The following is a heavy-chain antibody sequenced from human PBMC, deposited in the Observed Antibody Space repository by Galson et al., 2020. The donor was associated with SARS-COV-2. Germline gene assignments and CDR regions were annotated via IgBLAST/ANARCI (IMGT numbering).Heavy chain of an antibody. CDR2: ISSSSSYI. Sequence: GGSLRLSCAASGFTFSSYSMNWVRQAPGKGLEWVSSISSSSSYIYYADSVKGRFTIFRDNAKNSLYLQMNSLRAEDTAVYYCARRKVWFWELFANDYWGQGTLVTVSS. D-gene: IGHD3-10*01. J-gene: IGHJ4*02. V-gene: IGHV3-21*01. CDR3: ARRKVWFWELFANDY. CDR1: GFTFSSYS.